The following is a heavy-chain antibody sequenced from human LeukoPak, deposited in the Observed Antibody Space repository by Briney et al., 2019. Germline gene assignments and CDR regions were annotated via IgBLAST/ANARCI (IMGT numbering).Heavy chain of an antibody. J-gene: IGHJ6*02. CDR1: GGSVTSGGYY. D-gene: IGHD6-6*01. CDR3: ARISAGRYGMDV. V-gene: IGHV4-31*03. Sequence: SQTLSLTCTVSGGSVTSGGYYWSWIRQHPGKGLEWIGYVYYTGSTYYNPSHKSRVTISPDTSKNHFSLKVSSVTAADTAVYYCARISAGRYGMDVWGQGTTVTVSS. CDR2: VYYTGST.